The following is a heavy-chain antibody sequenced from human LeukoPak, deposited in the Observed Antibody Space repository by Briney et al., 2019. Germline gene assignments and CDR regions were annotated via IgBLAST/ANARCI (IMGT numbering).Heavy chain of an antibody. CDR2: IYYSGNT. CDR1: GGSISSYY. D-gene: IGHD1-26*01. J-gene: IGHJ4*02. CDR3: ARDVGATPGYFDY. V-gene: IGHV4-59*01. Sequence: PSETLSLTCSVSGGSISSYYWNWIRQPPGKGLEWIAYIYYSGNTNYNPSLKSRVTISVDTSKNQFSLKLSSVTAADTAVYYCARDVGATPGYFDYWGQGTLVTVSS.